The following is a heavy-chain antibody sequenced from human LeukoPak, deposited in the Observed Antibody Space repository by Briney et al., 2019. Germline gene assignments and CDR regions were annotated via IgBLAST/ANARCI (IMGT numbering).Heavy chain of an antibody. CDR3: AREKMAGVPLFDY. CDR1: GGSISSYY. D-gene: IGHD5-24*01. V-gene: IGHV4-59*12. Sequence: SETLSLTCTVSGGSISSYYRSWIRQPPGKGLEWIGYIYYSGSTNYSPSLKSRVTISVDTSKNQFSLKLSSVTAADTAVYFCAREKMAGVPLFDYWGQGTLVTVSS. J-gene: IGHJ4*02. CDR2: IYYSGST.